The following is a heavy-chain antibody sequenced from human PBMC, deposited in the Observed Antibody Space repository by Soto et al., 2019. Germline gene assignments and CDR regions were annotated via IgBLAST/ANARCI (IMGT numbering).Heavy chain of an antibody. CDR3: SRSKGKAMVVY. CDR1: GFTFSSYA. J-gene: IGHJ4*01. D-gene: IGHD3-10*01. Sequence: GGSLRLSCAASGFTFSSYAMHWVRQAPGKGLEWVAVISYDGSNKYYADSVKGRFTISRDNSKNTLYLQMNSLRAEDTAVYYCSRSKGKAMVVYWAQGALVTVSS. CDR2: ISYDGSNK. V-gene: IGHV3-30-3*01.